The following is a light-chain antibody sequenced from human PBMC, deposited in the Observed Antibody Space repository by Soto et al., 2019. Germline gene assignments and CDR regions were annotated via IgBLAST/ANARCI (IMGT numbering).Light chain of an antibody. CDR3: QQANSFQIT. J-gene: IGKJ5*01. CDR1: QSISSY. Sequence: DRQITQIPSSLSASVGDRVTITCRASQSISSYLNWYQQKPGKAPKLLIYAASSLQSGVPSRFSGSESGTDFTLTISSLQPEDCAIFFCQQANSFQITFGQGTRLEIK. V-gene: IGKV1-39*01. CDR2: AAS.